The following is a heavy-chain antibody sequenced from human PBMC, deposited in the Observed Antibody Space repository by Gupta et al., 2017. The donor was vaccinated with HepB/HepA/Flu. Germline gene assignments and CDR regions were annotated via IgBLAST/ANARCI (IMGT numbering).Heavy chain of an antibody. Sequence: EVQLVESGGGLVQPGGSLRLSCAASGFTFSSYDMHWVRQATGKGLEWVSAIGTAGDTYYPGSVKGRFTISRENAKNSLYLQMNSLRAGDTAVYYCARVRGYCTNGVCWDWFDPWGQGTLVTVSS. CDR2: IGTAGDT. D-gene: IGHD2-8*01. J-gene: IGHJ5*02. CDR1: GFTFSSYD. CDR3: ARVRGYCTNGVCWDWFDP. V-gene: IGHV3-13*01.